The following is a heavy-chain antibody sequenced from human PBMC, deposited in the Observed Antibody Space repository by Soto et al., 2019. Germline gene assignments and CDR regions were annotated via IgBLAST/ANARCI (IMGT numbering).Heavy chain of an antibody. J-gene: IGHJ5*02. CDR3: ARVPSP. CDR1: GGSISSGGYS. V-gene: IGHV4-30-2*01. Sequence: QLQLQESGSGLVKPSQTLSLTCAVSGGSISSGGYSWSWIRQPPGKGLEWIGYIYHSGSTYYTYYNPSLKSQVTISVDRSKNQFSLKLSSVTAADTAVYYCARVPSPWGQGTLVTVSS. CDR2: IYHSGSTYYT.